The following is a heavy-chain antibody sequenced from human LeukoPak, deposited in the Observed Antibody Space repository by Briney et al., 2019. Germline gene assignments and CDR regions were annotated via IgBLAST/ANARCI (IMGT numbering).Heavy chain of an antibody. J-gene: IGHJ4*02. Sequence: PGGSLRLSCAASGFTFSSYGMHWVRQAPDKGLEWVAVIWYDGSNKYYADSVKGRFTISRDNSKNTLYLQMNSLRAEDTAVYYCARPNGGNSYYSDYWGQGTLVTVSS. V-gene: IGHV3-33*01. D-gene: IGHD4-23*01. CDR2: IWYDGSNK. CDR1: GFTFSSYG. CDR3: ARPNGGNSYYSDY.